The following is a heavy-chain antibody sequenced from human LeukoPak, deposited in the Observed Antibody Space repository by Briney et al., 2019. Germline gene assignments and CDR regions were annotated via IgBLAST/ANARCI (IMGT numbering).Heavy chain of an antibody. CDR1: GGYIITSGHY. D-gene: IGHD4-23*01. J-gene: IGHJ5*02. V-gene: IGHV4-39*07. CDR2: IYYTGVT. Sequence: SETLSLTCTVSGGYIITSGHYWGWIRQPPGKGLGWIESIYYTGVTSTNPFFRSRMSISVDTSKNQFSLNLTSVTAADAAVYYCARERSSSGGHNWFDPWGQGTLVTVSS. CDR3: ARERSSSGGHNWFDP.